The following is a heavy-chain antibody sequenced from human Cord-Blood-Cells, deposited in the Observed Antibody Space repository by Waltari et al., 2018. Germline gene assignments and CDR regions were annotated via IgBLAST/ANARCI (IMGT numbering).Heavy chain of an antibody. J-gene: IGHJ3*02. CDR1: GFTFSSYA. CDR2: IRGSGGST. V-gene: IGHV3-23*01. CDR3: I. Sequence: EVQLLESGGGLVQPGETLRPSWAASGFTFSSYAMSWVRQGPGKGLEWVSAIRGSGGSTYYADSVKGRFTISRDNSKNTAVYYCAKGRGYSYGDAFDIWGQGTMVTVSS. D-gene: IGHD5-18*01.